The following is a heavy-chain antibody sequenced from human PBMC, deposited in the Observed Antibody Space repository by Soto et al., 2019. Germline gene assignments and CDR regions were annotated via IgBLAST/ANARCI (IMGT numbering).Heavy chain of an antibody. CDR1: GGSINSGGYY. J-gene: IGHJ4*02. V-gene: IGHV4-31*03. Sequence: QVQLQESGPGLVKPSQTLSLTCTVSGGSINSGGYYWSWIRQHPGKGLEWIGKIFYTGSTTYNPSLKSRVTISVDTSKIKVSLKLKSVTAADTAVYYCARKYYNSFVYGYCGQGTLVTVSS. CDR3: ARKYYNSFVYGY. D-gene: IGHD2-8*01. CDR2: IFYTGST.